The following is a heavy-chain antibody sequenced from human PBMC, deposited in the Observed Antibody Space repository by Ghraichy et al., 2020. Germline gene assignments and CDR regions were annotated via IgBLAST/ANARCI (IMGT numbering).Heavy chain of an antibody. CDR1: GDSISSGDFF. Sequence: SETLSLTCTVSGDSISSGDFFWSWIRQPPGKGLEWIGYIFYSGSTSYNPSLKSRVTLSVDTSKNQFSLKLSSVTAADTAVYYCARGKYSGSSNWFDPWGQGTLVTVSS. D-gene: IGHD6-6*01. CDR2: IFYSGST. J-gene: IGHJ5*02. V-gene: IGHV4-30-4*01. CDR3: ARGKYSGSSNWFDP.